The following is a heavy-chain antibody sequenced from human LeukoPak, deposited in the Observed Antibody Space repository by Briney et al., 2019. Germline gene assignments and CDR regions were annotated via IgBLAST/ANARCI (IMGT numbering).Heavy chain of an antibody. D-gene: IGHD3-9*01. CDR1: GGTFSSYA. CDR2: IIPIFGTA. V-gene: IGHV1-69*06. J-gene: IGHJ6*03. Sequence: SVKVSCKASGGTFSSYAISWVRQAPGQGLEWMGRIIPIFGTANYAQKFQGRVTITADKSTSTAYMELSSLRSEDTAVYYCAAGLPIYYDYYYMDVWGKGTTVTVSS. CDR3: AAGLPIYYDYYYMDV.